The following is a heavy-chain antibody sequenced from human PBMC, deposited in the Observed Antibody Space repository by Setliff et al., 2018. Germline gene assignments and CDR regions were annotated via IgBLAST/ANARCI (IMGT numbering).Heavy chain of an antibody. J-gene: IGHJ3*02. CDR3: ARVRWDRESFDI. CDR1: GGSFSSGGYY. CDR2: IYYSGTT. Sequence: PSETLSLTCTVSGGSFSSGGYYWNWIRQHPGKGLGWIGYIYYSGTTYSNPTLKSRVTISVDTSKSQFSLNLTSVTAADTAIYYCARVRWDRESFDIWGQGTMVTVS. D-gene: IGHD1-26*01. V-gene: IGHV4-31*03.